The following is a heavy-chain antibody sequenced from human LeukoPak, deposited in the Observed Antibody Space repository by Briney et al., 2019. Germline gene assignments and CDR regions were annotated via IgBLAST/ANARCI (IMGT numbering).Heavy chain of an antibody. J-gene: IGHJ4*02. CDR3: AKGGRGNGEVY. D-gene: IGHD2-8*01. V-gene: IGHV3-7*01. Sequence: GGSLRLSCAVSGFTFSSYWMGWVRQAPGKGLEWVANIKQDGSEKNYVDSVKGRFTISRDNAKSSLFLQMNDLRAEDTAVYYCAKGGRGNGEVYWGQGTLVTVSS. CDR2: IKQDGSEK. CDR1: GFTFSSYW.